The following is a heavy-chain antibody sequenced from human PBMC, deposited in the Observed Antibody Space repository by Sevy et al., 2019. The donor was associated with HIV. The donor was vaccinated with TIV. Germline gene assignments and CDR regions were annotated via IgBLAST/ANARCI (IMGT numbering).Heavy chain of an antibody. CDR1: GYTLSQIS. D-gene: IGHD3-22*01. CDR3: ETTKDYYDSSGSPFDS. Sequence: ASVKVSCKVSGYTLSQISMHWVRQAPGKGLEWMGSFDPEDGETIYEQKFQARVTMTEDKSTDTAYMELSRLRSDDTAVYYCETTKDYYDSSGSPFDSWGQGTLVTVSS. CDR2: FDPEDGET. V-gene: IGHV1-24*01. J-gene: IGHJ4*02.